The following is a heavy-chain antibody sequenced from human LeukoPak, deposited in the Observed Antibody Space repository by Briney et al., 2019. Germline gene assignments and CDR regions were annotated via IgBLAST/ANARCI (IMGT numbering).Heavy chain of an antibody. J-gene: IGHJ4*02. V-gene: IGHV4-4*02. CDR2: IYHSGST. CDR1: GDSISSNNW. Sequence: SETLSLTCAVSGDSISSNNWWSWVRQPPGKGLGWIGEIYHSGSTNYNPALKSRVTISVDKSKNQFSLKLSSVTAADTAVYYCARKGYFDWLLYLDYWGQGTLVTVSS. CDR3: ARKGYFDWLLYLDY. D-gene: IGHD3-9*01.